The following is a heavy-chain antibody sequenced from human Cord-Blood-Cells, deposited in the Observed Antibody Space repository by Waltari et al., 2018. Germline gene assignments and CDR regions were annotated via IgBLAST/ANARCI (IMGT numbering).Heavy chain of an antibody. D-gene: IGHD3-10*01. V-gene: IGHV3-21*01. CDR1: GFTFSSYR. J-gene: IGHJ3*02. Sequence: EVQLVESGGGLVKPGGSLRLSCAASGFTFSSYRMNWVRQARGQGLEWVSSISSSSSYIYYADSVKGRFTISRDNAKNSLYLQMNSLRAEDTAVYYCAREVRNYYGSGSYFMPDAFDIWGQGTMVTVSS. CDR2: ISSSSSYI. CDR3: AREVRNYYGSGSYFMPDAFDI.